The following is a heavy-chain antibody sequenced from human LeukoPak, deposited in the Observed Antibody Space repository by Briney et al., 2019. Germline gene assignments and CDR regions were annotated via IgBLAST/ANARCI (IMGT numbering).Heavy chain of an antibody. V-gene: IGHV4-39*07. Sequence: SETLSLTCTASGGSVSTIDYYWGWIRQPPGKGLEWIGSVYYSGSTYYYPSLKSRVTISLDTSKNQFSLKLSSVTAADTAVYYCARAYFSSWYMNWFDPWGEETLVTVHS. CDR2: VYYSGST. D-gene: IGHD6-13*01. CDR1: GGSVSTIDYY. J-gene: IGHJ5*02. CDR3: ARAYFSSWYMNWFDP.